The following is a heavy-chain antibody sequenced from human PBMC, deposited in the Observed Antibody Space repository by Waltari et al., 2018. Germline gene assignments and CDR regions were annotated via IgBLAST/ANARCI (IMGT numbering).Heavy chain of an antibody. Sequence: EVQLLESGGDLVQPGGSLRLSCTVSGFIFSSYAMTWVRQAPGKGLEWVSGISYNGGPTYYADSVKARFLISRDNSRNTLFLQMNSLRAEDTAVYYCARDQFGLAAVRALLSWGRGTLVTVSS. V-gene: IGHV3-23*01. CDR3: ARDQFGLAAVRALLS. CDR2: ISYNGGPT. D-gene: IGHD6-13*01. CDR1: GFIFSSYA. J-gene: IGHJ4*02.